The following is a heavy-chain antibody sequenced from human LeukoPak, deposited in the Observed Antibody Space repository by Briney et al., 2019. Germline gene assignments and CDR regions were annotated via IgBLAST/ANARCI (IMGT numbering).Heavy chain of an antibody. CDR1: GGSISSYY. Sequence: PSETLSLTCTVSGGSISSYYWSWIRQPAGKGLEWIGRIYTSGSTDYNPSLKSRVTISVDTSKNQFSLKLSSVTAADTAVYYCAREGEYSNRLDPWGQGTLVTVSS. CDR3: AREGEYSNRLDP. V-gene: IGHV4-4*07. J-gene: IGHJ5*02. D-gene: IGHD4-11*01. CDR2: IYTSGST.